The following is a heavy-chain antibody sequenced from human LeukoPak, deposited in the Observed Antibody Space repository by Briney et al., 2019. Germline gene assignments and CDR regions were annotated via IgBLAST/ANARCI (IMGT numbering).Heavy chain of an antibody. D-gene: IGHD2-15*01. CDR3: AKDLLRWAFDY. V-gene: IGHV3-48*01. Sequence: GGSLRLSCAASGFTFSSYSMNWVRQAPGKGLEWVSYISSSSSTIYYADSAKGRFTISRDNSRNTLYLQMNSLRAEDTAVYYCAKDLLRWAFDYWGQGTLVTVSS. J-gene: IGHJ4*02. CDR2: ISSSSSTI. CDR1: GFTFSSYS.